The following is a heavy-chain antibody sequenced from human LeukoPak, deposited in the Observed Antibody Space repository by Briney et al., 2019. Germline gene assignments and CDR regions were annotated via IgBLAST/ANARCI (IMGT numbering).Heavy chain of an antibody. CDR2: IYYSGST. CDR3: ARHEGSSSSPDYYGMDV. J-gene: IGHJ6*02. V-gene: IGHV4-39*01. CDR1: GGSISSSSYY. Sequence: KPSETLSLTCTVSGGSISSSSYYWGWIRQPPGKGLEWIGSIYYSGSTYYNPSLKSRVTISVDTSKNQFSLKLSSVTAADTAVYYCARHEGSSSSPDYYGMDVWGQGTTVTVSS. D-gene: IGHD6-6*01.